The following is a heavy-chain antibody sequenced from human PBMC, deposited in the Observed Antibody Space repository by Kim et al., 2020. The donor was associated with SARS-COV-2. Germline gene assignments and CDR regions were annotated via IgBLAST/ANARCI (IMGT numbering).Heavy chain of an antibody. V-gene: IGHV4-59*01. CDR2: IYYNGST. CDR1: GGSISSYY. D-gene: IGHD2-15*01. J-gene: IGHJ6*02. CDR3: ARAAGCSGGSCYSGMDV. Sequence: SETLSLTCTVSGGSISSYYWSWIRQPPGKGVEWIGYIYYNGSTNYNPSLKSRVTISVDTSKNQFSLKRSSVTAADTAVYYCARAAGCSGGSCYSGMDVWGQGTTVTVSS.